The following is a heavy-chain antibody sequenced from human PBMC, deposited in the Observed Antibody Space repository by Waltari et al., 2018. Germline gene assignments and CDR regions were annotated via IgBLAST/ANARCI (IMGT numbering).Heavy chain of an antibody. J-gene: IGHJ5*02. CDR2: IKPDGSEK. CDR3: VRESFDP. Sequence: EVQLVESGGGLVQPGKSLRLSCAASGFTFSSHWMSWVRQAPGKGLEWVGNIKPDGSEKYYVDSVKGRFTISRDNAKNSLYLQMNSLRVEDTAVYYGVRESFDPWGQGILVTVSS. CDR1: GFTFSSHW. V-gene: IGHV3-7*01.